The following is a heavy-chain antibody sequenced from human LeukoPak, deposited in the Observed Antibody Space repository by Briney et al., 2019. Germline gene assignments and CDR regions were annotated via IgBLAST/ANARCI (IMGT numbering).Heavy chain of an antibody. CDR2: IKEDGSAK. J-gene: IGHJ4*02. CDR1: GFTFNSYS. CDR3: ASPMVYYDSSGESDY. V-gene: IGHV3-7*01. Sequence: GGSLRHSCAASGFTFNSYSMHWVRQTPGKGLEWVANIKEDGSAKNYVDSVKGRFTISRDNARNSLYLQMNSLRADDTAVYYCASPMVYYDSSGESDYWGQGTLVTVSS. D-gene: IGHD3-22*01.